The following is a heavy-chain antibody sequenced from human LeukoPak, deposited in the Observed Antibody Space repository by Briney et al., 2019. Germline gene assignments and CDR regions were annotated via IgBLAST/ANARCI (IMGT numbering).Heavy chain of an antibody. CDR1: GFTFTSFW. V-gene: IGHV3-7*01. J-gene: IGHJ4*02. Sequence: GGSLRLSCAASGFTFTSFWMSWVRLAPGKGLEWVANIKQDGSEKNYVDSVKGRFTVSRDNAKNSMSLQMNSLRAEDTAVYYCTREGILAGVDYWGQGTLVTVSS. CDR2: IKQDGSEK. CDR3: TREGILAGVDY. D-gene: IGHD6-13*01.